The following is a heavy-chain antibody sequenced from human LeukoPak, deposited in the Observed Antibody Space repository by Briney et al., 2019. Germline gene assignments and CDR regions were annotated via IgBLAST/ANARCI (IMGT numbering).Heavy chain of an antibody. CDR2: ISSSSSYI. Sequence: GGSLRLSCAASGFPFSSYSMNWVRQAPGKGLEWVSSISSSSSYIYYADSVKGRFTISRDNAKNSLYLQMNSLRAEDTAVYYCARDSVYCSGGSCYSFDYWGQGTLVTVSS. D-gene: IGHD2-15*01. CDR3: ARDSVYCSGGSCYSFDY. V-gene: IGHV3-21*01. J-gene: IGHJ4*02. CDR1: GFPFSSYS.